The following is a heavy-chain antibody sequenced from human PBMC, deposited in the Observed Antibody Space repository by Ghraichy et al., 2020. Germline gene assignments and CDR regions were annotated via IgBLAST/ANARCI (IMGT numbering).Heavy chain of an antibody. D-gene: IGHD2-2*01. CDR3: VRLISSTAQYYGLDV. V-gene: IGHV3-21*06. J-gene: IGHJ6*02. CDR1: GFTFGNYN. CDR2: VSSTSSYI. Sequence: GESLNISCIASGFTFGNYNMNWVRQAPGKGLEWVASVSSTSSYIYYGESMKGRFTISRDNAQNSLFLQMNSLRAEDSAIYYCVRLISSTAQYYGLDVWGQGTTVTVSS.